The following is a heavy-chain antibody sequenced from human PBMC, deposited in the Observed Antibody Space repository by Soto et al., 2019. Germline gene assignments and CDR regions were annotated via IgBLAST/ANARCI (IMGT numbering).Heavy chain of an antibody. Sequence: EVLLVESGGGLVQSGGSPKLPCVPSKPTFGPYGMNWVGRAPGKGWEWISFISPSGATIYYADSVRGRFTISRDNAKNSLFLQMNTLRDDDTAVYYCVRGGTTVATIGDHWGQGTLVTVSS. CDR3: VRGGTTVATIGDH. D-gene: IGHD4-17*01. J-gene: IGHJ4*02. V-gene: IGHV3-48*02. CDR1: KPTFGPYG. CDR2: ISPSGATI.